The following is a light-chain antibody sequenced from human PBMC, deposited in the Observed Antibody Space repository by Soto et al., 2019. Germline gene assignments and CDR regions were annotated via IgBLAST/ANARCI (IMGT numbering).Light chain of an antibody. Sequence: DVVMTQTPLSLSVTPGQPASISCKSSQRLLSSGGETYLFWYLQRPGQSPQLLIYEVSNRISAVSHRFSGSGSGTDFTLKISRVEAEDAGVYYCMQSTQLPPTFGQGTRLEIK. V-gene: IGKV2D-29*02. CDR3: MQSTQLPPT. CDR1: QRLLSSGGETY. CDR2: EVS. J-gene: IGKJ5*01.